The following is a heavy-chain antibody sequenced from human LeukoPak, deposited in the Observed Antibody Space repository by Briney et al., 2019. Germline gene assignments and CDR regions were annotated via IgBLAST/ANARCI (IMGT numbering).Heavy chain of an antibody. J-gene: IGHJ6*02. D-gene: IGHD6-6*01. CDR1: GGSISSYY. CDR3: ARDRGYSSSSQEYYYYGMDV. CDR2: IYYSGST. V-gene: IGHV4-59*01. Sequence: PSETLSLTCTVSGGSISSYYWSWIRQPPGKGLEWIGYIYYSGSTNYNPSLKSRVTISVDTSKNQFSLKLSSVTAADTTVYYCARDRGYSSSSQEYYYYGMDVWGQGTTVTSP.